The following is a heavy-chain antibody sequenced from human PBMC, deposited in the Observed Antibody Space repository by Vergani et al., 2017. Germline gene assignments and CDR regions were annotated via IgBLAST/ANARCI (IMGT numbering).Heavy chain of an antibody. Sequence: QVQLVQSGAEVKKPGSSVKVSCKASGGTFSSYTISWVRQAPGQGLEWMGRIIPILGIANYAQKFQGRVTINADKSTRTDYMELSSLRSEDTAVYYCARGGSKYSISPAFGYYYGMDVWGQGTTVTVSS. CDR1: GGTFSSYT. J-gene: IGHJ6*02. CDR2: IIPILGIA. D-gene: IGHD6-6*01. V-gene: IGHV1-69*02. CDR3: ARGGSKYSISPAFGYYYGMDV.